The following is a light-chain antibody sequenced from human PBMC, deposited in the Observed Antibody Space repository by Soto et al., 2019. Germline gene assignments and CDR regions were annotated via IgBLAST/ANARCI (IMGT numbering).Light chain of an antibody. CDR1: RSLLHSNGRTY. CDR3: MQSVDKLT. CDR2: EVS. Sequence: DIVMTQTPLSLSVTPGQSASISCKSSRSLLHSNGRTYLSWYVPKSGQTPQRLIHEVSVRFTGVPDRVSGGGSGTDFTLKSSRVEPEDAGIFYYMQSVDKLTFGQGTKLEI. J-gene: IGKJ2*01. V-gene: IGKV2D-29*01.